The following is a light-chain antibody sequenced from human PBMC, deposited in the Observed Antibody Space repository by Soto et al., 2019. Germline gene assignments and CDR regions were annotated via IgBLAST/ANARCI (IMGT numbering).Light chain of an antibody. Sequence: DIQMTQSPSTLSASVGDRVTITCRASQSISSWLAWYQQKPGKAPKLLIYKASSLESVVPARFSGSGSGTEFTLTISSLQPDDFATYYCQQYNSYWTVGQGNKVEIK. CDR1: QSISSW. CDR3: QQYNSYWT. J-gene: IGKJ1*01. V-gene: IGKV1-5*03. CDR2: KAS.